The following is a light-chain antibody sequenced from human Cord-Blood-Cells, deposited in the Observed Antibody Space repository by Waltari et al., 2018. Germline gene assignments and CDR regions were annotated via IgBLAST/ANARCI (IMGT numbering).Light chain of an antibody. Sequence: EIVLTQSPGTLSLSPGERAPPSCRASQSVSSSYLAWYQQKPGPAPSLLLYGASSTATGIPDRFSGSGSGTDFTLTISRLEPEDFAVYYCQQYGSSMYTFGQGTKLEIK. CDR3: QQYGSSMYT. CDR2: GAS. CDR1: QSVSSSY. J-gene: IGKJ2*01. V-gene: IGKV3-20*01.